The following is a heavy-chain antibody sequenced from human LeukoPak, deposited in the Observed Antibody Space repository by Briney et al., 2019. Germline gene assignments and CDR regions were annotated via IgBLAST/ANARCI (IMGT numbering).Heavy chain of an antibody. J-gene: IGHJ4*02. CDR3: ARQRSGLTPYYFGY. V-gene: IGHV4-34*01. CDR2: INHSGST. CDR1: GGSFSGYY. D-gene: IGHD5-24*01. Sequence: SETLSLTCAVYGGSFSGYYWSWIRQPPGKGLEWIGEINHSGSTNYNPSLKSRVTISVDTSKNQFSLKLSSVTAADTAVYYCARQRSGLTPYYFGYWGQGTLVTVSS.